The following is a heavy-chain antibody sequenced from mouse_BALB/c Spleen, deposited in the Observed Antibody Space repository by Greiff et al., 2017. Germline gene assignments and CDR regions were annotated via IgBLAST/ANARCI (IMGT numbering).Heavy chain of an antibody. Sequence: DVKLVESGGGLVKPGGSLKLSCAASGFTFSSYAMSWVRQTPEKRLEWVASISSGGSTYYPDSVKGRFTISRDNARNILYLQMSSLRSEDTAMYYCARGATVVPFDYWGQGTTLTVSS. V-gene: IGHV5-6-5*01. CDR1: GFTFSSYA. CDR2: ISSGGST. D-gene: IGHD1-1*01. CDR3: ARGATVVPFDY. J-gene: IGHJ2*01.